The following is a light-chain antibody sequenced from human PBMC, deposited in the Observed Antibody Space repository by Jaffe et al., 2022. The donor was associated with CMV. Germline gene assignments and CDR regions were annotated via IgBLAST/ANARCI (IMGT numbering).Light chain of an antibody. CDR3: ATWDSSLTTWV. J-gene: IGLJ3*02. CDR1: SSNIGNNY. CDR2: ENN. V-gene: IGLV1-51*02. Sequence: QSVLTQPPSVSAAPGQKVTISCSGSSSNIGNNYVSWYQQLPGTAPKLLIHENNKRPSGIPDRFSGSKSVTSATLGITGLQTGDEADYYCATWDSSLTTWVFGGGTKLTVL.